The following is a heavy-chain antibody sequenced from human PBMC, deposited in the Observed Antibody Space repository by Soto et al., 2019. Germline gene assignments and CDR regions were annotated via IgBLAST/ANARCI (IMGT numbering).Heavy chain of an antibody. CDR3: ARKISSFKGPAFDI. CDR2: IYYSGST. D-gene: IGHD3-16*02. CDR1: GGSISSGGYY. J-gene: IGHJ3*02. V-gene: IGHV4-31*03. Sequence: QVQLQESGPGLVKPSQTLSLTCTVSGGSISSGGYYWSWIRQHPGKGLEWIGYIYYSGSTYYNPSLKSRVTIAVDTSKNQFSLKLSSVTAADTAVYYCARKISSFKGPAFDIWGQGTMVTVSS.